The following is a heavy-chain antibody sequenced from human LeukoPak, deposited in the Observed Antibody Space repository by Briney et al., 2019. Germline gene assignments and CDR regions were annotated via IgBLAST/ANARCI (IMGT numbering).Heavy chain of an antibody. D-gene: IGHD2-8*01. CDR3: ARSPPGLIYMDV. Sequence: ASVKVSCKASGGTFSSYAISWVRQAPGQGLEWMGRIIPIFGTANYAQKFHGRVTITTDESTSTAYMELSSLRSEDTAVYYCARSPPGLIYMDVWGKGTTVSVSS. J-gene: IGHJ6*03. CDR2: IIPIFGTA. CDR1: GGTFSSYA. V-gene: IGHV1-69*05.